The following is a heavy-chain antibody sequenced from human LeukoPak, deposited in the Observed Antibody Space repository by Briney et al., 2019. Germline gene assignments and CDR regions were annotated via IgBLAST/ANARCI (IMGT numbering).Heavy chain of an antibody. CDR2: IWYDGNNK. J-gene: IGHJ4*02. CDR1: GFTFSSYG. Sequence: PGGSLRLSCTASGFTFSSYGMHWVRQAPGKGLEWVAIIWYDGNNKYYADSVKGRFTISRDNSRDTLYLQMNSLRGEDTAVYYCARDRSVRYFDYWGQGTLVTVSS. V-gene: IGHV3-33*01. D-gene: IGHD1-26*01. CDR3: ARDRSVRYFDY.